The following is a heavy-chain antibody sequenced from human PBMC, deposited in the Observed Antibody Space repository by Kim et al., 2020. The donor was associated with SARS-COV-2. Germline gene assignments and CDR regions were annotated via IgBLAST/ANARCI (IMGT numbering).Heavy chain of an antibody. D-gene: IGHD5-18*01. V-gene: IGHV3-30*04. Sequence: GGSLRLSCAASGFTFSSYAMHWVRQAPGKGLEWVAVISYDGSNKYYADSVKGRFTISRDNSKNTLYLQMNSLRAEDTAVYYCARGVDTTLNYYYYGMDVWGQGTTVTVSS. CDR2: ISYDGSNK. CDR3: ARGVDTTLNYYYYGMDV. CDR1: GFTFSSYA. J-gene: IGHJ6*02.